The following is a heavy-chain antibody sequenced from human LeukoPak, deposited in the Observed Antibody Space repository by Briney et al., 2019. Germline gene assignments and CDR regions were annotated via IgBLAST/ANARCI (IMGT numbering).Heavy chain of an antibody. J-gene: IGHJ4*02. D-gene: IGHD4-17*01. V-gene: IGHV3-23*05. CDR1: GFTFSAYA. CDR3: AKNLRSSSHYGIDY. Sequence: GGSLRLSCEASGFTFSAYAMTWVRQAPGKGLEWVLSIGSDNKPHYSESVKGRFAISRDNSKNILFLHLNSLRVGDTAVYYCAKNLRSSSHYGIDYWGQGTLVTVSS. CDR2: IGSDNKP.